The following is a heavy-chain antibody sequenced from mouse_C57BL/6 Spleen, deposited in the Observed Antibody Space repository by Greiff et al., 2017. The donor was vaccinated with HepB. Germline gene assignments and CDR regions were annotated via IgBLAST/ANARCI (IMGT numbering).Heavy chain of an antibody. CDR1: GYTFTSYW. Sequence: QVQLQQPGAELVKPGASVKMSCKASGYTFTSYWITWVKQRPGQGLEWIGDIYPGSGSTNYNEKFKSKATLTVDTSSSTAYMQLSSLTSEDSAVYYCARRATVVARHYCDYGGQGTTLTVSS. CDR3: ARRATVVARHYCDY. D-gene: IGHD1-1*01. CDR2: IYPGSGST. J-gene: IGHJ2*01. V-gene: IGHV1-55*01.